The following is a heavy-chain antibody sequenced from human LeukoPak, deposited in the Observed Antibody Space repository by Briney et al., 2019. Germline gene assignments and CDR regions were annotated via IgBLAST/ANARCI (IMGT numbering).Heavy chain of an antibody. D-gene: IGHD1-26*01. Sequence: GGSLRLSCAASGFTLSSNYMSWVRQAPGKGLEWVAFIRSDGYHTYYADSVKGRFTITRDNSKNTLYLQMNSLRLEDMAVYYCAKPSGSGVDYWGRGTRVTVSS. CDR3: AKPSGSGVDY. V-gene: IGHV3-30*02. CDR1: GFTLSSNY. J-gene: IGHJ4*02. CDR2: IRSDGYHT.